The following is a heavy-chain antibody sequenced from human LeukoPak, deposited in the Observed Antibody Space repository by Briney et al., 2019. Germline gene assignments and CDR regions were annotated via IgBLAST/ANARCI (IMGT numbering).Heavy chain of an antibody. CDR1: GATFSSYA. J-gene: IGHJ6*02. D-gene: IGHD5-18*01. V-gene: IGHV1-69*04. Sequence: SVKASCKPAGATFSSYAISWIPQAPGHRLEWMGRIIPIFGIANYAQKFQGRVTITADKSTSTAYMELSSLRSEDTAVYYCADEMGRGYSYGPAPNGMDVWGQGTTVTVSS. CDR2: IIPIFGIA. CDR3: ADEMGRGYSYGPAPNGMDV.